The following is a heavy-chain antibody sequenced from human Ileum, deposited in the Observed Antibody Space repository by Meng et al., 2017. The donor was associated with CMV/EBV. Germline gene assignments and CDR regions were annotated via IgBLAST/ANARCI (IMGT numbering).Heavy chain of an antibody. CDR1: GFTFSSFE. CDR3: AREPPDRSSSSTSPVSDY. V-gene: IGHV3-48*03. Sequence: GESLKISCAASGFTFSSFEMNWVRRAPGKGLEWVSYISRAATYTLYADSVEGRFTISRDDAKNSLYLQMNSLREEDTAIYYCAREPPDRSSSSTSPVSDYWGQGTLVTVSS. D-gene: IGHD2-2*01. J-gene: IGHJ4*02. CDR2: ISRAATYT.